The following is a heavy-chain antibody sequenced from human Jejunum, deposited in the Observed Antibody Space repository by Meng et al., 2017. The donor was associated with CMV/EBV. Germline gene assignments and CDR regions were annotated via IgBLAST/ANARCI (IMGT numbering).Heavy chain of an antibody. CDR1: GLTFRSYA. J-gene: IGHJ1*01. CDR2: INDIGDTT. CDR3: AKRRIAAAGDFQH. Sequence: TGLTFRSYAMTWVRQAPGKGLEWVSAINDIGDTTKYADSVKGRFTISRDNSKNTLYLRMNGLRVEDTAVYYCAKRRIAAAGDFQHWGQGTLVTVSS. V-gene: IGHV3-23*01. D-gene: IGHD6-13*01.